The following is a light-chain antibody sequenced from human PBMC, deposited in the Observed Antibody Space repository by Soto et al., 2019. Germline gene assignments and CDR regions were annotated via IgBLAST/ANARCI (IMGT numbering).Light chain of an antibody. CDR3: QQYNNWPRGLT. CDR2: GAS. CDR1: QSVSSN. Sequence: EIVMTQSPATLSVSPGERATLSCRASQSVSSNLAWYQQKPGQAPRLLIYGASTRATGIPARFSGSGSGTEFTLTISSLQSEDFAVDYCQQYNNWPRGLTFGGGTKVDIK. J-gene: IGKJ4*01. V-gene: IGKV3-15*01.